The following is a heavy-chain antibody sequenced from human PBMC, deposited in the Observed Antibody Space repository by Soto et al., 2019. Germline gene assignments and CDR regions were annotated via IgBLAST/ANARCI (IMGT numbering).Heavy chain of an antibody. Sequence: SVKVSCQASGGTFPNSGISWGRQAPGQGLEWTGGIIPIFDTTNYAQTLQGRITIIADESTNTVYMELSSLRSDDTAVYYCARYSTSSSWYRIDYWGQGTLVTVSP. CDR2: IIPIFDTT. J-gene: IGHJ4*02. CDR3: ARYSTSSSWYRIDY. CDR1: GGTFPNSG. D-gene: IGHD6-13*01. V-gene: IGHV1-69*01.